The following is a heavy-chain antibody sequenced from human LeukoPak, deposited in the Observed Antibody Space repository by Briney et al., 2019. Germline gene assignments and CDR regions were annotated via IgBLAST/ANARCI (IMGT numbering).Heavy chain of an antibody. J-gene: IGHJ6*03. CDR1: GFTFSDYY. D-gene: IGHD2-2*01. CDR3: ARDGPLGVVVPAATIYDYYYYYMDV. Sequence: GGSLRLSCAASGFTFSDYYMSWIRQAPGKGLEWVSYISSSGSTIYYADSVKGRFTISRDNAKNSLYLQMNSLRAEDTAVYYCARDGPLGVVVPAATIYDYYYYYMDVWGKGTTVTVSS. V-gene: IGHV3-11*04. CDR2: ISSSGSTI.